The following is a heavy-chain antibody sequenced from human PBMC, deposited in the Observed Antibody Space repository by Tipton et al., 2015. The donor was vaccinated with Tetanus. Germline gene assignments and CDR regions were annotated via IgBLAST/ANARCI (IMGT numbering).Heavy chain of an antibody. J-gene: IGHJ3*01. D-gene: IGHD5-24*01. CDR3: AREEGYYHDGGGFYAFDV. CDR1: GGSISNYY. Sequence: TLSLTCSVSGGSISNYYWNWIRQPAGKGLEWIGRIYVTGATNHSPALQSRVTMSIDRAKNQVSLTWTSVTDADAAMYYCAREEGYYHDGGGFYAFDVWGRGTMVAVSS. CDR2: IYVTGAT. V-gene: IGHV4-4*07.